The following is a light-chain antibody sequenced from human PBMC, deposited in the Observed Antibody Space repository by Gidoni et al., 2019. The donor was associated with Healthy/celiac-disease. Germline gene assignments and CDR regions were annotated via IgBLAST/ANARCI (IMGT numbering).Light chain of an antibody. Sequence: EMQMTKSHSPGSASVGDRGTITCRAGQGISSWLAWYQQKPGKAPKLLIYAASSLQSGVPARFSGSGSGTDFTLTISSLQPEDFATYYCQQANRFPGFGGGTKVEIK. V-gene: IGKV1-12*01. J-gene: IGKJ4*01. CDR3: QQANRFPG. CDR2: AAS. CDR1: QGISSW.